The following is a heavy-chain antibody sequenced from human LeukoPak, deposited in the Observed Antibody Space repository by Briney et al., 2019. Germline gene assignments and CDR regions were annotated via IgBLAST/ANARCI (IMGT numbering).Heavy chain of an antibody. CDR2: IYHSGST. V-gene: IGHV4-30-2*01. CDR1: GVSISSGGYS. Sequence: SQTLSLTCAVSGVSISSGGYSWSWIRQPRGKGLEWIGYIYHSGSTYYNPSLKSRVTISVDRSKNQFSLKLSSVTAADTAVYYCARERITMVRGVIGGWYFDLWGRGTLVTVSS. J-gene: IGHJ2*01. D-gene: IGHD3-10*01. CDR3: ARERITMVRGVIGGWYFDL.